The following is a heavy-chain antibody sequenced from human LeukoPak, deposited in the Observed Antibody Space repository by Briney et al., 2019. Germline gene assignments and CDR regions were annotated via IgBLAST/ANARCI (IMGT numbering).Heavy chain of an antibody. CDR3: ARDLPWFDP. Sequence: SETLSLTCTVSGGSISSSSYCWGWIRQPPGKGLEWIGTIYYSGSTYYNPSLKSRVTISVDTSKNQFSLRLSSVTAADTAVYYCARDLPWFDPWGQGTLVTVSS. CDR2: IYYSGST. V-gene: IGHV4-39*07. J-gene: IGHJ5*02. CDR1: GGSISSSSYC.